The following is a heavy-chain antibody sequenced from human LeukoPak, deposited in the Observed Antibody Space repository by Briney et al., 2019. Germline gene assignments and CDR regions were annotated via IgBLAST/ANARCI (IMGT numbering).Heavy chain of an antibody. D-gene: IGHD3-10*01. CDR1: GFTFSSYG. CDR2: IRYDGSNK. CDR3: AKDKSMVRELDY. J-gene: IGHJ4*02. V-gene: IGHV3-30*02. Sequence: GGSLRLSCAASGFTFSSYGMHWVRQAPGKGLEWVAFIRYDGSNKYYADSVKGRFTISRDNAKNSLYLQMNSLRAEDTAVYYCAKDKSMVRELDYWGQGNLVTVSS.